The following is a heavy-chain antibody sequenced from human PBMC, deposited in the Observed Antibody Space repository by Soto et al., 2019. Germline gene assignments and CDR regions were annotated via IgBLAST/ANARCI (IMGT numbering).Heavy chain of an antibody. CDR2: ISWNSGNI. J-gene: IGHJ4*02. CDR3: AKDMRSSQGGSYAAEL. V-gene: IGHV3-9*01. D-gene: IGHD3-10*01. Sequence: EVQLVESGGGLVQPGRSLRLSCAASGFLFEDYAMHWVRQAPGKGLEWVSAISWNSGNIGYADSVKGRFTISRDNAKNSLYLQMNSLRTEDTAFYFCAKDMRSSQGGSYAAELWGQGTLVTVSS. CDR1: GFLFEDYA.